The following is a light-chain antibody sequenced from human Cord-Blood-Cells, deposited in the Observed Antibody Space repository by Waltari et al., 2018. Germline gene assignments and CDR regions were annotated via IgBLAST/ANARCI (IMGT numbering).Light chain of an antibody. V-gene: IGKV3-20*01. Sequence: EIVLTQSPGTLSLSQGERATLSCRASQSVSSSYLAWYQQKPGQAPRLLIYGASSRATGIPDRFSGSGSGTDCTLTISRLEPEDFAVYYCQQYGSSPWTFGQGTKVEIK. CDR3: QQYGSSPWT. J-gene: IGKJ1*01. CDR1: QSVSSSY. CDR2: GAS.